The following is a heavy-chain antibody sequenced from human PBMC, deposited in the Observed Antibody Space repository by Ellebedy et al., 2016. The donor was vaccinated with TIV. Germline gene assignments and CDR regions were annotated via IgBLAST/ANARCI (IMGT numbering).Heavy chain of an antibody. Sequence: GESLKISCAASGFPFSSYSMNWVRQAPGKGLAWVSYISSSSSTIYYADSVKGRFTISRDIAKNSLYLQMNSLRAEDTAVYYCARGSTGDRIGYWGQGTLVTVSS. CDR2: ISSSSSTI. J-gene: IGHJ4*02. D-gene: IGHD7-27*01. CDR1: GFPFSSYS. V-gene: IGHV3-48*04. CDR3: ARGSTGDRIGY.